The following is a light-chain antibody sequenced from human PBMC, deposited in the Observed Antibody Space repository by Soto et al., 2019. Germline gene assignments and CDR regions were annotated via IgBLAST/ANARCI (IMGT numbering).Light chain of an antibody. J-gene: IGKJ4*01. Sequence: DIQMTQSPSSLSASVGYRFTITCRASQSISNWLAWYQQKPGKAPDLLIHTASTLESGVSSRFNGSGSGTDFTLTVSSLQPDDSATYYCQQYNSYPLTFGGGTKGDIK. CDR2: TAS. CDR1: QSISNW. V-gene: IGKV1-5*03. CDR3: QQYNSYPLT.